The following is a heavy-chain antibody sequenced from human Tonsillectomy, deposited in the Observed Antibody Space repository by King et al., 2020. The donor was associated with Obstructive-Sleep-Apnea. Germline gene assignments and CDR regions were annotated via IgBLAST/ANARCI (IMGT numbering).Heavy chain of an antibody. Sequence: VQLVESGGGLVQPGGSLRLSCAASGFTFSSYVMSWVRQAPGKGLEWVSGISGSGGNTYYADSVKGRFTISRDNSKNTLYLQMNSLRAEDTAVEYCANSGSYTDYHYYGMDVGRQGTTVTVSS. J-gene: IGHJ6*02. V-gene: IGHV3-23*04. D-gene: IGHD1-26*01. CDR3: ANSGSYTDYHYYGMDV. CDR2: ISGSGGNT. CDR1: GFTFSSYV.